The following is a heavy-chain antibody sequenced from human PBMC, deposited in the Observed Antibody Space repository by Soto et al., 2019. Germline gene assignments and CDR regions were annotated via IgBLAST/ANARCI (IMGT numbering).Heavy chain of an antibody. CDR3: AIYYDSSGYYRDY. D-gene: IGHD3-22*01. V-gene: IGHV4-30-2*01. CDR1: GGSISSGGYS. J-gene: IGHJ4*02. CDR2: IYHSGST. Sequence: SETLSLTCTVSGGSISSGGYSWSWIRQPPGKGLEWIGYIYHSGSTYYNPSLKSRVTISVDRSKNQFSLKLSSVTAADTAVYYCAIYYDSSGYYRDYWGQGTLVTVSS.